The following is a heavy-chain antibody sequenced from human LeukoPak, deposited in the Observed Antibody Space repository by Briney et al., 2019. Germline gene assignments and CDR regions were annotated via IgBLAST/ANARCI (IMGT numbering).Heavy chain of an antibody. D-gene: IGHD6-13*01. Sequence: SETLSLTCAVSGGSISGSNWWSWVRQPPGKGLEWIGEIYHSGSTNYNPSLKSRVTISVDKSKNQFSLKLSSVTAADTAVYYCARDRRGHSSSWYNWFDPWGQGTLVTVSS. V-gene: IGHV4-4*02. CDR3: ARDRRGHSSSWYNWFDP. CDR2: IYHSGST. J-gene: IGHJ5*02. CDR1: GGSISGSNW.